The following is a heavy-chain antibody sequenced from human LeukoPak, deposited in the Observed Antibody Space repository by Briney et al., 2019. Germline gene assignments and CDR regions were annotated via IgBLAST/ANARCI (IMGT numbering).Heavy chain of an antibody. J-gene: IGHJ5*02. CDR2: INHSGST. CDR1: GGSFSGYY. V-gene: IGHV4-34*01. Sequence: SETLSLTCAVYGGSFSGYYWSWIRQPPGKGLEWIGEINHSGSTNYNPSLKSRVTISVDTSKNQFSLKLSSVTAADTDVYYCARGYYDFWSGYYTNWFDPWGQGTLVTVSS. D-gene: IGHD3-3*01. CDR3: ARGYYDFWSGYYTNWFDP.